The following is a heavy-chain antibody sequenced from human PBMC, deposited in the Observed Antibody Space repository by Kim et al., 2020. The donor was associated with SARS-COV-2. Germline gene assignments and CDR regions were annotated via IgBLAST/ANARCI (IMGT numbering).Heavy chain of an antibody. D-gene: IGHD6-19*01. V-gene: IGHV5-51*01. CDR2: IYPGDSDT. J-gene: IGHJ3*02. CDR1: GYSFTSYW. CDR3: ARQRGSVAVAGSDAFDI. Sequence: GESLKISCKGSGYSFTSYWIGWVRQMPGKGLEWMGIIYPGDSDTRYSPSFQGQVTISADKSISTAYLQWSSLKASDTAMYYCARQRGSVAVAGSDAFDIWGQGTMVTVSS.